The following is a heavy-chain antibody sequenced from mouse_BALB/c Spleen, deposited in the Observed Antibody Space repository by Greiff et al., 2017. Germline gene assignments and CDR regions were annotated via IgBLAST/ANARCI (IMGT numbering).Heavy chain of an antibody. CDR2: IRNKANGYTT. J-gene: IGHJ3*01. CDR1: GFTFTDYY. D-gene: IGHD1-2*01. CDR3: ARGGTTATAWFAY. Sequence: EVMLVESGGGLVQPGGSLRLSCATSGFTFTDYYMSWVRQPPGKALEWLGFIRNKANGYTTEYSASVKGRFTISRDNSQSILYLQMNTLRAEDSATYYCARGGTTATAWFAYWGQGTLVTVSA. V-gene: IGHV7-3*02.